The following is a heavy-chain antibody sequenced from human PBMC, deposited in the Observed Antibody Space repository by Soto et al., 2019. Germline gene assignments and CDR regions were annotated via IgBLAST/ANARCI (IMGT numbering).Heavy chain of an antibody. CDR2: ISGSGGST. J-gene: IGHJ4*02. CDR1: GFTFSSYA. D-gene: IGHD3-22*01. V-gene: IGHV3-23*01. CDR3: AKGATEYYYDSSGYPY. Sequence: EVQLLESGGGLVQPGGSLRLSCTASGFTFSSYAMSWVRQAPGKGLEWVSAISGSGGSTYYADSVKGRFTISRDNSKNTLDLQMKSMRAEDTAVYYCAKGATEYYYDSSGYPYWGQGTLVTVSS.